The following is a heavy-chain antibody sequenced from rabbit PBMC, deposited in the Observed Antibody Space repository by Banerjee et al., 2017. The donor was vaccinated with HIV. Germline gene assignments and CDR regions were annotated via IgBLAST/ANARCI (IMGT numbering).Heavy chain of an antibody. CDR1: GFSYSGGYD. D-gene: IGHD7-1*01. J-gene: IGHJ4*01. CDR2: IYAGSSGST. V-gene: IGHV1S45*01. CDR3: ARDPSAGYAGYGYPFNL. Sequence: QEQLVESGGGLVKPGASLTLTCKASGFSYSGGYDMCWVRPAPGKGLEWIACIYAGSSGSTWYASWAKGRFTISKTSSTTVTLQMTSLTAADTATYFCARDPSAGYAGYGYPFNLWGQGTLVTVS.